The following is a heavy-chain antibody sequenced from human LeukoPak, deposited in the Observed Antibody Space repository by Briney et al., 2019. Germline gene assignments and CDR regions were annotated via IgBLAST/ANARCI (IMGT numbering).Heavy chain of an antibody. D-gene: IGHD5-12*01. V-gene: IGHV3-23*01. CDR2: ISGSGGST. Sequence: GGTPRLSCAASGFTFSSYGMSWVRQAPGKGLEWVSAISGSGGSTYYADSVKGRFTISRDNSKNTLYLQMNSLRAEDTAVYYCAKDHEYSGYDHFDYWGQGTLVTVSS. CDR1: GFTFSSYG. CDR3: AKDHEYSGYDHFDY. J-gene: IGHJ4*02.